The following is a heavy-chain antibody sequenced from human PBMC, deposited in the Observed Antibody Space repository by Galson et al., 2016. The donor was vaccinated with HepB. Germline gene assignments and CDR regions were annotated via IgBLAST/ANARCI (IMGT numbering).Heavy chain of an antibody. Sequence: CAISGDSVSSNNAIWNWIRQSPSRGLEWLGRTYYRSKWYNDYGVSVKSRITISPDTSKNQFSLQLTSVTPEDTAVYYCAGRLRMGRTSNGLDVWGQGTTVTVSS. CDR2: TYYRSKWYN. D-gene: IGHD1/OR15-1a*01. CDR3: AGRLRMGRTSNGLDV. CDR1: GDSVSSNNAI. V-gene: IGHV6-1*01. J-gene: IGHJ6*02.